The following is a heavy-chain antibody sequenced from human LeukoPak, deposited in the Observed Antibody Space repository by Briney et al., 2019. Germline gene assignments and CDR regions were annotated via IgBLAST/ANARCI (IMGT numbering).Heavy chain of an antibody. CDR3: AKGARGSTVTTIDY. Sequence: GGSLRPSCAAYGPNFSYAMSWVRQAPGKGLEWVSGMGGSGFRTYYADAVKCRFTISRDNSRNTLYMQMNSLRAEDTALYYCAKGARGSTVTTIDYWGQGTLVTVSS. V-gene: IGHV3-23*01. CDR2: MGGSGFRT. J-gene: IGHJ4*02. D-gene: IGHD4-17*01. CDR1: GPNFSYA.